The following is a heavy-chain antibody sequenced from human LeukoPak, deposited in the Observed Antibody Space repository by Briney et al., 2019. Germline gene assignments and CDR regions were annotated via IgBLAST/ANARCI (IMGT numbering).Heavy chain of an antibody. Sequence: GGSLRLSCAASGFTFDDYTMHWVRQAPGKGLEWVSLISWDGGSTYYADSVKGRFTISRDNSKNSLYLQMNSLRTEDTALYYCAKCAVPYSRYDSNWFDPWGQGTLVTVSS. CDR3: AKCAVPYSRYDSNWFDP. J-gene: IGHJ5*02. V-gene: IGHV3-43*01. D-gene: IGHD5-12*01. CDR1: GFTFDDYT. CDR2: ISWDGGST.